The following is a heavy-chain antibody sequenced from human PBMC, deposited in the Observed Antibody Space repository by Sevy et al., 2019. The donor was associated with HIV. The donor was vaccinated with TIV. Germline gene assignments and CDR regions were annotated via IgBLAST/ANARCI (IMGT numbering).Heavy chain of an antibody. D-gene: IGHD3-3*01. J-gene: IGHJ4*02. CDR2: ISYSGNT. CDR3: PRRNPYYDFWSGYMTSGYFDF. V-gene: IGHV4-39*01. Sequence: SETLSLTCIVSGDSISSSSYYWGWIRQPPGKGLEWIASISYSGNTYYNPSLKSRTTMSIDTSKNQFFLTLNSVTAPDAAVYYCPRRNPYYDFWSGYMTSGYFDFWGPGTLVTVSS. CDR1: GDSISSSSYY.